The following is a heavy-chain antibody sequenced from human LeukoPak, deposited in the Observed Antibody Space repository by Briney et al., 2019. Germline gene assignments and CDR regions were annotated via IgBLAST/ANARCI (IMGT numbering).Heavy chain of an antibody. CDR3: ARYGSGIDL. Sequence: SETLSLTCTVSGGSISSSSYYWGWIRQPPGKGLEWIGYIYHTGNTYYSPSLKSRVTISVDTSKNQFSLKLVSVTAADTAVYYCARYGSGIDLWGRGTLVTVSS. CDR1: GGSISSSSYY. J-gene: IGHJ2*01. CDR2: IYHTGNT. V-gene: IGHV4-39*01. D-gene: IGHD3-10*01.